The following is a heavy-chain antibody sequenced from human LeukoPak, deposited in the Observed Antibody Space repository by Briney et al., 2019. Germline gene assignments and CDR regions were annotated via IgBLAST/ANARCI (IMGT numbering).Heavy chain of an antibody. Sequence: GGSLRLSCAASGFTFDDYAMHWVRQTPGKGLEWVSVITGDSTTTYSADSVKGRFTISRDNGKNSLYLQMSSLRTEDTALYYCAKGPLAGSSHHYYGMDVWGQGTTVTVSS. V-gene: IGHV3-43*02. CDR3: AKGPLAGSSHHYYGMDV. CDR1: GFTFDDYA. CDR2: ITGDSTTT. J-gene: IGHJ6*02. D-gene: IGHD6-19*01.